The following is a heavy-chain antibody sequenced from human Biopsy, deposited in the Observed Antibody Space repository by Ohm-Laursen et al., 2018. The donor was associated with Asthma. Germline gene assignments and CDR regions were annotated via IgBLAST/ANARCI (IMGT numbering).Heavy chain of an antibody. D-gene: IGHD3-10*01. J-gene: IGHJ6*02. V-gene: IGHV1-18*01. CDR1: GYTFNSAG. CDR2: ISVYNGNT. Sequence: SVKVPCNTSGYTFNSAGITWVRQAPGQGLEWMGWISVYNGNTKVAQKLQDRVTMITDTSTSTAYMELRSLRSDDTAVYFCARAVDYSHYYGIDVWGQGTTVTVS. CDR3: ARAVDYSHYYGIDV.